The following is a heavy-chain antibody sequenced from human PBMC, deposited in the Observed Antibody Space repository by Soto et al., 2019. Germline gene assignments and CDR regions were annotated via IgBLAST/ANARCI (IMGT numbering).Heavy chain of an antibody. V-gene: IGHV4-59*01. CDR1: GGSMISYY. D-gene: IGHD6-13*01. CDR3: AREGVSSSWYYYYGMDV. Sequence: SETLSLTCTVSGGSMISYYWGWIREPPGKGLEWIGYIYSSGTTNYNPSLKSRVTILVDTSKNQLSLKLSSMTAADTAVYYCAREGVSSSWYYYYGMDVWGQGTTVTVSS. CDR2: IYSSGTT. J-gene: IGHJ6*02.